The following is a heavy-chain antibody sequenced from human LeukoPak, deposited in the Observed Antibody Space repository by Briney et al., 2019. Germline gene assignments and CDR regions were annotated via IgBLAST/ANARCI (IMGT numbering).Heavy chain of an antibody. CDR3: ARLPWGAYSSFDP. CDR1: GGSISSSSYY. D-gene: IGHD3-16*01. J-gene: IGHJ5*02. CDR2: VFSSGST. V-gene: IGHV4-39*01. Sequence: ASETLSLTCTASGGSISSSSYYWGWVRQPPGKGLEWIGSVFSSGSTYYNPSLKSPVTISVDTSKNQFSLKLSSVTAADTAVYYCARLPWGAYSSFDPWGQGTLVTVSS.